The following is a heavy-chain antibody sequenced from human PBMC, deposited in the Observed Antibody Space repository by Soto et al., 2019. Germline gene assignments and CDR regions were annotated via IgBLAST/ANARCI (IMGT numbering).Heavy chain of an antibody. Sequence: EVQLVESGGGLVQPGRSLRLSCAASGFTFDDYAMHWVRQAPGKGLEWVSGISWNSGSIGYAESVKGRFTISRDNAKNSLYLQMNSLITRDKALYYCAKDISSGSGGSGSYFNWFDPWGQGTLVTVSS. CDR2: ISWNSGSI. D-gene: IGHD3-10*01. CDR3: AKDISSGSGGSGSYFNWFDP. V-gene: IGHV3-9*01. J-gene: IGHJ5*02. CDR1: GFTFDDYA.